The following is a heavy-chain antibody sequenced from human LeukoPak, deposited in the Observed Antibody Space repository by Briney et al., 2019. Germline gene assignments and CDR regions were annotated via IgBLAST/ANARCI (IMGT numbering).Heavy chain of an antibody. CDR1: GFTFSSYE. CDR2: ISSSGSTI. D-gene: IGHD5-24*01. CDR3: ASEMATIISAPDY. J-gene: IGHJ4*02. V-gene: IGHV3-48*03. Sequence: GGSLRLSCAASGFTFSSYEMNWVRQAPGKGLEWVSYISSSGSTIYYADSVKGRFTISRDNAKNSLYLQMNSLRAEDTAVYYCASEMATIISAPDYWGQGTLVTVSS.